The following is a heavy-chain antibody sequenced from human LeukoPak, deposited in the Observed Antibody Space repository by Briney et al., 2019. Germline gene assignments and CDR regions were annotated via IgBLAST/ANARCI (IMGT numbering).Heavy chain of an antibody. Sequence: GGSLRLSCAASGFTFSSYGMHWVRQAPGKGLEWVAVISYDGSNKYYADSVKGRFTISRDNSKNTLYLQMNSLRAEDTAVNYCAKDRYYYGSGSSFHWFDPWGQGTLVTVSS. CDR1: GFTFSSYG. V-gene: IGHV3-30*18. CDR3: AKDRYYYGSGSSFHWFDP. CDR2: ISYDGSNK. D-gene: IGHD3-10*01. J-gene: IGHJ5*02.